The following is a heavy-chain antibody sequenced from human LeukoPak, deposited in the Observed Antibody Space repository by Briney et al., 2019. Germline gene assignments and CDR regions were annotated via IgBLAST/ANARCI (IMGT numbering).Heavy chain of an antibody. J-gene: IGHJ5*02. D-gene: IGHD3-10*01. V-gene: IGHV1-46*01. CDR2: INPSGGST. CDR1: GYTFTGYY. CDR3: ARDGLVTMVRGVIIAQGNWFDP. Sequence: ASVKVSCKASGYTFTGYYMHWVRQAPGQGLEWMGIINPSGGSTSYAQKFQGRVTMTRDTSTSTVYMELSSLRSEDTAVYYCARDGLVTMVRGVIIAQGNWFDPWGQGTLVTVSS.